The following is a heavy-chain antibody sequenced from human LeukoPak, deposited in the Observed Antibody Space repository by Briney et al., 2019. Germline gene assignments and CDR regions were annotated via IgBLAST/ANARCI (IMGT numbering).Heavy chain of an antibody. CDR2: IRVYNGDT. CDR3: ATGGTLGATDFDY. J-gene: IGHJ4*02. CDR1: DYTFNSYG. V-gene: IGHV1-18*01. Sequence: GASVKVSCKASDYTFNSYGISWVRQAPGQGLEWMGWIRVYNGDTNYAQKLQGRVTMTTDTSTSTAYMELTSLRSDDTAVYYCATGGTLGATDFDYWGQGTLVTVSS. D-gene: IGHD1-26*01.